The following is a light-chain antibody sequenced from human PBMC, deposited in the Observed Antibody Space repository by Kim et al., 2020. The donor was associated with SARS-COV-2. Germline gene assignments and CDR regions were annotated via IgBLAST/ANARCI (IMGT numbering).Light chain of an antibody. CDR3: QQCGSSPRT. CDR2: GAS. J-gene: IGKJ1*01. Sequence: SHGERAPHSCRARQRVSSSYLAWYQQKPGQAPRLLLDGASSRATGIPDRCSGSGSGTDFTLTISRLEPEDFAVYYCQQCGSSPRTFGQGTKVDIK. CDR1: QRVSSSY. V-gene: IGKV3-20*01.